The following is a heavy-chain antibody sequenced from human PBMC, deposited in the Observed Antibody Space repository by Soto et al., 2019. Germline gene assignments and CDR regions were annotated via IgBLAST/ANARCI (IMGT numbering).Heavy chain of an antibody. CDR3: AGTTSHQWYYMDV. Sequence: PSQTLSLTCAISGDSVSSNSAAWNWIRLSPSRGLEWLARTYYRSRWYNDYAVSVRSRITVNPDPSKNQFSLQLTSVTPEDTAVYYCAGTTSHQWYYMDVWGKGTTVTVSS. J-gene: IGHJ6*03. V-gene: IGHV6-1*01. CDR2: TYYRSRWYN. CDR1: GDSVSSNSAA. D-gene: IGHD1-7*01.